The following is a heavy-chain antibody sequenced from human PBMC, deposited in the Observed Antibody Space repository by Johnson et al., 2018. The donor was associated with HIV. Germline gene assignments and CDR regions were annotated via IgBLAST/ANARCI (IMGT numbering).Heavy chain of an antibody. V-gene: IGHV3-15*01. J-gene: IGHJ3*02. CDR1: GFIFSNAW. CDR2: IKNKTEGGTT. Sequence: VQLVESGGGLVKREGSLRLSCAPSGFIFSNAWMSWVRQAPGKGLEWVGRIKNKTEGGTTDYAASVKGRFTISRDDSKNTLYLQMNSLRVEDTAIYYCARQPDNFWSSDAFD. D-gene: IGHD3-3*01. CDR3: ARQPDNFWSSDAFD.